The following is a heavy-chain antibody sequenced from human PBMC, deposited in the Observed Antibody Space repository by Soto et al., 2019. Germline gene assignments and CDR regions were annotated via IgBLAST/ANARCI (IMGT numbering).Heavy chain of an antibody. J-gene: IGHJ3*02. CDR1: GYTLTELS. D-gene: IGHD3-3*01. V-gene: IGHV1-24*01. CDR2: FDPEDGET. CDR3: ATDLEDRSSRYYDFWRGAFDI. Sequence: ASVKVSCKASGYTLTELSMHWVRQAPGKGLEWMGGFDPEDGETIYAQKFQGRVTMTEDTSTDTAYMELSSLRSEDTAVYYCATDLEDRSSRYYDFWRGAFDIWGQGTMVTVSS.